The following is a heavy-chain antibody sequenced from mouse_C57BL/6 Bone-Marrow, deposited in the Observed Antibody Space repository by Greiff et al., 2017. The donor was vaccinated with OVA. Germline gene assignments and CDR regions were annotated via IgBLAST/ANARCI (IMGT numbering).Heavy chain of an antibody. J-gene: IGHJ2*01. Sequence: VKLMESGPELVKPGASVKISCKASGYAFSSSWMNWVKQRPGKGLEWIGRIYPGDGDTNYNGKFKGKATLTADKSSSTAYMQLSSLTSEDSAVYFCARAEVGYFDYWGQGTTLTVSS. CDR2: IYPGDGDT. CDR1: GYAFSSSW. D-gene: IGHD1-3*01. V-gene: IGHV1-82*01. CDR3: ARAEVGYFDY.